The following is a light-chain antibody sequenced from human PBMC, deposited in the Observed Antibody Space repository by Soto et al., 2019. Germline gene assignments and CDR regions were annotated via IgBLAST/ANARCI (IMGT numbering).Light chain of an antibody. CDR1: QSVSSY. J-gene: IGKJ2*01. CDR3: QQRSTWART. V-gene: IGKV3-11*01. Sequence: EIVLTQSPATLSLSPGERATLSCRASQSVSSYLAWYQQKPDQAPRLLIYDTSNRATGIPARFSGSGSGTDFTLTISSLEPEDFAVYYCQQRSTWARTFGQGTRLEIK. CDR2: DTS.